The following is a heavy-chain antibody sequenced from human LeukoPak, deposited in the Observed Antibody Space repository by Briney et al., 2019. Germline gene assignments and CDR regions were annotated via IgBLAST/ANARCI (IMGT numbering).Heavy chain of an antibody. J-gene: IGHJ4*02. D-gene: IGHD3-10*01. CDR1: GYSISSGYY. V-gene: IGHV4-38-2*01. CDR3: ARYGSGFDDS. Sequence: SETLSLTCAVSGYSISSGYYWGWIRQPPGKGLEWIGSIHHSGNTHNNSSLKSRVTMSVDTSKNQSSLRLSSVTATDTAVYYCARYGSGFDDSWGQGTLVTVSS. CDR2: IHHSGNT.